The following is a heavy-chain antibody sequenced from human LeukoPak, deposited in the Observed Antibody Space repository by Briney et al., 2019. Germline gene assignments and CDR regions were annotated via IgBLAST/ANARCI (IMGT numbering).Heavy chain of an antibody. Sequence: PGGSLRLSCAASGFTFSSYAMHWVRQAPGKGLEWVAVISYGGSNKYYADSVKGRFTISRDNSKNTLYLQMNSLRAEDTAVYYCARDRGIVGLQYFDYWGQGTLVTVSS. CDR3: ARDRGIVGLQYFDY. D-gene: IGHD1-26*01. CDR2: ISYGGSNK. V-gene: IGHV3-30-3*01. CDR1: GFTFSSYA. J-gene: IGHJ4*02.